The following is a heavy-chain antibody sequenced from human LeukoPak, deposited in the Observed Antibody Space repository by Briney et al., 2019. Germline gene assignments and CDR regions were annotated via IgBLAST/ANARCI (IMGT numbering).Heavy chain of an antibody. D-gene: IGHD1-26*01. CDR1: GGSISSYY. CDR3: ARGSYGSIDY. V-gene: IGHV4-59*08. J-gene: IGHJ4*02. CDR2: IYYSGST. Sequence: SETLSLTCTVSGGSISSYYWIWIRQPPGKGLEWIGYIYYSGSTNYNPSLKSRVTISVDTSKNQFSLKLSSVTAADTAVYYCARGSYGSIDYWGQGTLVTVSS.